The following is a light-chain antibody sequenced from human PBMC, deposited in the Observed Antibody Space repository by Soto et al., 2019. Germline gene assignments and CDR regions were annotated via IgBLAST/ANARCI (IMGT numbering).Light chain of an antibody. J-gene: IGKJ1*01. CDR2: SES. Sequence: EIVMTQSPVTLSVSPGESATIFCRASERISTNLAWYQQRPGQAPRLLIYSESTRATGVPARFSGSGSATEFTLTISSLQPEDFATYYCQQYGNWFTWTFGQGTRVEIK. V-gene: IGKV3-15*01. CDR3: QQYGNWFTWT. CDR1: ERISTN.